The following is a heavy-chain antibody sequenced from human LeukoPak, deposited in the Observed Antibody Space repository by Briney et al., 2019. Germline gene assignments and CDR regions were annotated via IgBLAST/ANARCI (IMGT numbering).Heavy chain of an antibody. Sequence: ASVKVSCKASGYTFTSYDISWVRQPPGQGLEWMGRIIPILGIANYAQKLQGRVTMTTDTSTSTAYMELRSLRSDDTAVYYCARDYYDSSGYYPTDAFDIWGQGTMVTVSS. V-gene: IGHV1-18*01. J-gene: IGHJ3*02. CDR1: GYTFTSYD. CDR2: IIPILGIA. CDR3: ARDYYDSSGYYPTDAFDI. D-gene: IGHD3-22*01.